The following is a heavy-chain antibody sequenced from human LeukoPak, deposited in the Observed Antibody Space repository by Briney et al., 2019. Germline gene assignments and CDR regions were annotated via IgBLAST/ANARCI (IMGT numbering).Heavy chain of an antibody. CDR3: ARGKRIVYYYDSSGYPS. Sequence: SSXTLSLTCAVYGGSFSGYYWSWLRQPPGKGLEWIGEINHSGSTNYNPSLKSRVTISVDTSKNQFSLKLSSVTAADTAVYYCARGKRIVYYYDSSGYPSWGQGTLVTVSS. J-gene: IGHJ5*02. V-gene: IGHV4-34*01. CDR2: INHSGST. CDR1: GGSFSGYY. D-gene: IGHD3-22*01.